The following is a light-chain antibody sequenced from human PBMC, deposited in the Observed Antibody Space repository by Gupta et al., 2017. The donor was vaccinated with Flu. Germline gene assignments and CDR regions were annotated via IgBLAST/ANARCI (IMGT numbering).Light chain of an antibody. Sequence: DIVFTQSPGPLSLSPGDRATLSCRASQSVTSSYLAWYQQKPGQAPRLLNYGASSRATGISDRFSGSGAGTDITLNISRLEHEDFAVYYCQHDSSSPSRYTFGQWTRLEIK. CDR2: GAS. CDR3: QHDSSSPSRYT. V-gene: IGKV3-20*01. CDR1: QSVTSSY. J-gene: IGKJ2*01.